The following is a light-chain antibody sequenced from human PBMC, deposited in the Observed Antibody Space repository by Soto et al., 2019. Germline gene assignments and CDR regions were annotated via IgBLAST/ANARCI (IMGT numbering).Light chain of an antibody. V-gene: IGKV3-15*01. CDR2: GAS. CDR1: QSVGSN. J-gene: IGKJ1*01. CDR3: QQYNNWPPDRT. Sequence: EIVMTQSPATLSVSPGERATLSCRASQSVGSNLAWYKQKPGQAPRLLIYGASTRATGIPARLSGSGSGTEFTLTISSLQSEDFAIYFCQQYNNWPPDRTFGQGTKVEIK.